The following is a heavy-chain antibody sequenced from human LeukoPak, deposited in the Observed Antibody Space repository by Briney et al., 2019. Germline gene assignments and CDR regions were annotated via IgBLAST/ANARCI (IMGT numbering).Heavy chain of an antibody. D-gene: IGHD1-26*01. CDR1: GLTFSGSA. CDR2: IRSKANSYAT. CDR3: TSGSYSPNYFDY. V-gene: IGHV3-73*01. Sequence: PGGSLRLSCAASGLTFSGSAMHWVRQASGKGLEWVGRIRSKANSYATAYAASVKGRFTISRDDSKNTAYLQMNSLKTEDTAVYYCTSGSYSPNYFDYWGQGTLVTVSS. J-gene: IGHJ4*02.